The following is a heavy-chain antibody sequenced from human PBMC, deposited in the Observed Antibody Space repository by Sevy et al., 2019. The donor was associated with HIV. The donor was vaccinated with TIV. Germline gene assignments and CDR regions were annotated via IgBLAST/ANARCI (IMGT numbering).Heavy chain of an antibody. CDR1: GFTFSDHY. Sequence: GGSLRLSCVASGFTFSDHYMEWVRLAPGKGLEWVGRTRNKADGYTTEYAASVKGRFTISRDESKNSLYVQMNSLKAEDTAVYYCATHAGIAAAGRVFDYWGQGTLVPVS. CDR2: TRNKADGYTT. V-gene: IGHV3-72*01. D-gene: IGHD6-13*01. CDR3: ATHAGIAAAGRVFDY. J-gene: IGHJ4*02.